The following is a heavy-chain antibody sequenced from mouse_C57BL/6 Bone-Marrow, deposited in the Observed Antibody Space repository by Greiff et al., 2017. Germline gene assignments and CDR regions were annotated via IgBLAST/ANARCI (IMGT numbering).Heavy chain of an antibody. CDR2: INPNNGGT. V-gene: IGHV1-26*01. J-gene: IGHJ3*01. CDR1: GYTFTDYY. CDR3: ARRVYGPWFAY. D-gene: IGHD1-2*01. Sequence: EVKLQQSGPELVKPGASVKISCKASGYTFTDYYMNWVKQSHGKSLEWIGDINPNNGGTSYNQKFKGKATLTVDKSSSTAYMELRSLTSEDSAVYYCARRVYGPWFAYWGQGTLVTVSA.